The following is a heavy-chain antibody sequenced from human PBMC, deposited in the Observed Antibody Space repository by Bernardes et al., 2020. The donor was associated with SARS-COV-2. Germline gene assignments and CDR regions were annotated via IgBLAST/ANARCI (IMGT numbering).Heavy chain of an antibody. CDR2: IYKGGST. V-gene: IGHV3-66*01. D-gene: IGHD5-12*01. CDR1: IIPVSSNY. J-gene: IGHJ3*01. CDR3: ARVNYVYYVGDSGYYPPEGFDL. Sequence: GGSLRLSCAASIIPVSSNYMTWVRQAPGRGLEWVSIIYKGGSTYYADSVKGRFNISRDNSKNTLYLQMNSLRAEDTAVYFCARVNYVYYVGDSGYYPPEGFDLWGQGTMVTVSS.